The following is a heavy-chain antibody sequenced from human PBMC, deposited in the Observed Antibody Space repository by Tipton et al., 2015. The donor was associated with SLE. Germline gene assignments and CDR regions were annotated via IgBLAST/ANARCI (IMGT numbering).Heavy chain of an antibody. V-gene: IGHV4-4*07. J-gene: IGHJ2*01. D-gene: IGHD2-21*02. CDR1: GGSISSYY. Sequence: TLSLTCTVSGGSISSYYWSWIRQPAGKGLEWIGRIYTSGSTNYNPSLKSRVTMSVDTSKNQFSLKLSSVTAADTAVYCCARDGDIVVVTAIHGYFDLWGRGTLVTVSS. CDR3: ARDGDIVVVTAIHGYFDL. CDR2: IYTSGST.